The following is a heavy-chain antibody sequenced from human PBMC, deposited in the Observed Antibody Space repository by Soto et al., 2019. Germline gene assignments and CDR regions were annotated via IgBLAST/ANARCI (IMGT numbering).Heavy chain of an antibody. CDR1: GYTFTGYY. Sequence: ASVKVSCKASGYTFTGYYMHWVRQAPGQGLEWMGWINPNSGGTNYAQKFQGRVTMTRDTSISTAYMELSRLRSDDTAVYYCARGLGSDITGTPGWFDPWGQGTLVTVSS. D-gene: IGHD1-20*01. CDR2: INPNSGGT. J-gene: IGHJ5*02. V-gene: IGHV1-2*02. CDR3: ARGLGSDITGTPGWFDP.